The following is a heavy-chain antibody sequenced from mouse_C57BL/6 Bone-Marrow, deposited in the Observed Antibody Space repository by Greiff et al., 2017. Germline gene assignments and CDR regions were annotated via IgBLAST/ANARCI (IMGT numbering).Heavy chain of an antibody. J-gene: IGHJ3*01. CDR1: GYAFSSSW. CDR3: ARYWFAY. Sequence: VQLQQSGPELVKPGASVKISCKASGYAFSSSWMNWVKQRPGKGLEWIGRIYPGDGDANYNGKFKGKATLTADKSSSTAYMQLSSLTSEDSAVYFCARYWFAYWGQGTLVTVSA. CDR2: IYPGDGDA. V-gene: IGHV1-82*01.